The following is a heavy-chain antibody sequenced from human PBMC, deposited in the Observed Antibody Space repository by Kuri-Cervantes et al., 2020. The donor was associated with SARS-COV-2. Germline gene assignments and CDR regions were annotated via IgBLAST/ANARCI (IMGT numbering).Heavy chain of an antibody. D-gene: IGHD6-13*01. CDR1: GFTFSSYW. J-gene: IGHJ4*02. Sequence: SCKASGFTFSSYWMHWVRQAPGKGLVWVSHINSDGSSTSYADSVKGRFTISRDNAKNTLYLQMNSLRAEDTAVYYCAKDVTYSTSCYWGQGTLVTVSS. V-gene: IGHV3-74*01. CDR3: AKDVTYSTSCY. CDR2: INSDGSST.